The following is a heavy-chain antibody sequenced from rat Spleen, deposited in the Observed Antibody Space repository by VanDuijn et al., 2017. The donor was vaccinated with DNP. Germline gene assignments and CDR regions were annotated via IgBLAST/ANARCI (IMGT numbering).Heavy chain of an antibody. V-gene: IGHV3-3*01. D-gene: IGHD1-4*01. CDR3: ARRPGYNPPYAMDA. CDR1: GYSITSCCR. Sequence: EVQLQESGPGLVEPSQSLSLTCSVTGYSITSCCRWTWIRKFPGHKLEWMGYINSAGSINYNPSLKGRISITRDTSKNQFFLQVNSVTTEDTATYYCARRPGYNPPYAMDAWGQGTSVTVSS. CDR2: INSAGSI. J-gene: IGHJ4*01.